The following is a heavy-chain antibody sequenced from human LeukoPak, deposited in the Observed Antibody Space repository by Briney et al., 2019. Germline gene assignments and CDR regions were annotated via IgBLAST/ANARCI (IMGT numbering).Heavy chain of an antibody. CDR1: EFTFSSYW. J-gene: IGHJ4*02. CDR3: ARDIAAAGTIFDY. Sequence: GGSLRLSCAASEFTFSSYWMSWVRQAPGKGLEWVAVISYDGSNKYYADSVKGRFTISRDNSKNTLYLQMNSLRAEDTAVYYCARDIAAAGTIFDYWGQGTLVTVSS. D-gene: IGHD6-13*01. V-gene: IGHV3-30-3*01. CDR2: ISYDGSNK.